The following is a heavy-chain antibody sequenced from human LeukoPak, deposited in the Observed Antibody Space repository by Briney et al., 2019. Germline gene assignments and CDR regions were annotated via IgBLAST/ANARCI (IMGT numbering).Heavy chain of an antibody. V-gene: IGHV4-38-2*02. Sequence: SETLSLTCTVSGYSISSGYYWGWIRQPPGKGLEWIGSIYHSGSTYYNPSLKSRVTISVDTSKNQFSLKLSSVTAADTAVYYCARGTHGGNSNFYYWGQGTLVTVSS. CDR1: GYSISSGYY. CDR2: IYHSGST. D-gene: IGHD4-23*01. CDR3: ARGTHGGNSNFYY. J-gene: IGHJ4*02.